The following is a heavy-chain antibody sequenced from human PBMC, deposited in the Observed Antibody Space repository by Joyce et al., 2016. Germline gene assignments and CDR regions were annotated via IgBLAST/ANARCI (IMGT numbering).Heavy chain of an antibody. V-gene: IGHV4-34*01. J-gene: IGHJ4*02. CDR2: INHSGST. CDR1: GGSFTDYD. CDR3: AGSGFTSNFDY. D-gene: IGHD6-19*01. Sequence: QVQLHQWGAGLLRPSETLSLTCAVYGGSFTDYDWSWIRQPPGKGLEWMGEINHSGSTNYNPSLKSRVTISVDTSENQFSLKLSSVTAADTAVYYCAGSGFTSNFDYWGQGTLVIVSS.